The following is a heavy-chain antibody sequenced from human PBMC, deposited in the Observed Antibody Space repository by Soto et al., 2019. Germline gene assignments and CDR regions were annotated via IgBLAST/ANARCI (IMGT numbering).Heavy chain of an antibody. Sequence: GGSLRLSCAASGFTFSSYVMHWVRQAPGKGLEWVAVIWYDGINKYYADSVKGRFTISRDNSKNTLYLQMNSLRAEDTAVYYCARTMTTVTHDAFDIWGQGPIVTV. CDR1: GFTFSSYV. CDR2: IWYDGINK. CDR3: ARTMTTVTHDAFDI. J-gene: IGHJ3*02. V-gene: IGHV3-33*01. D-gene: IGHD4-17*01.